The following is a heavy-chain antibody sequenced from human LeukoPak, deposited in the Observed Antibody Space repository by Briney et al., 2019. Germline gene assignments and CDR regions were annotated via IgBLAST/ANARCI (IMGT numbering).Heavy chain of an antibody. CDR2: FDPEDGET. D-gene: IGHD1-20*01. V-gene: IGHV1-24*01. J-gene: IGHJ4*02. CDR3: ARGREITLIATRYYFDS. CDR1: GYTLTELS. Sequence: ASVKVSCKVSGYTLTELSMHWVRQAPGKGLEWMGGFDPEDGETIYAQKFQGRVTITADEFTNTAYMELSSLRSEDTAVYYCARGREITLIATRYYFDSWGQGTLVTVSS.